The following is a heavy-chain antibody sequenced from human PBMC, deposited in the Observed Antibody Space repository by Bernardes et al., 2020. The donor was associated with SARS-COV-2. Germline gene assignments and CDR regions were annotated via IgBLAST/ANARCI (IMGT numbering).Heavy chain of an antibody. CDR3: VRGSGNYYFDV. V-gene: IGHV3-74*01. Sequence: LRLSCAASGFSFSSYWMHWVRQVPGKGLVWVSRISYDGRTIDYADSVKGRFSISRDNAKNTVYLQMNSLRVEDTALYYCVRGSGNYYFDVWGQGILVTVSS. CDR2: ISYDGRTI. D-gene: IGHD1-26*01. CDR1: GFSFSSYW. J-gene: IGHJ4*02.